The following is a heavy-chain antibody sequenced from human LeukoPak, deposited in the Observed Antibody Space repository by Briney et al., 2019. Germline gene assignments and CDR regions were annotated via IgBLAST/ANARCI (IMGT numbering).Heavy chain of an antibody. Sequence: PGRSLRLSCAASGFTFSSYAMHWVRQAPGKGLVWVSRINTDGSSTSYADSVKGRFTISRDNAKNTLYLQMNSLRAEDTAVYYCARGKYQLLGLGYWGQGTLVTVSS. V-gene: IGHV3-74*01. CDR3: ARGKYQLLGLGY. J-gene: IGHJ4*02. CDR2: INTDGSST. CDR1: GFTFSSYA. D-gene: IGHD2-2*01.